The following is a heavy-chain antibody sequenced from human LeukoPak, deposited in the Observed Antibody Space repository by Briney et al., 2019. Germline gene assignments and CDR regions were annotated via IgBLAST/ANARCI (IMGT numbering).Heavy chain of an antibody. CDR3: ARQVAAAWYNDY. Sequence: PSETLSLTCTVSGGSISSSSYYWGWIRQPPGKGLEWIGSIYYSGSTYYNPSLKSRVTISVDTSKNQFSLKLSSVTAADTAVYYCARQVAAAWYNDYWGQGTLVTVSS. V-gene: IGHV4-39*01. CDR1: GGSISSSSYY. J-gene: IGHJ4*02. D-gene: IGHD6-13*01. CDR2: IYYSGST.